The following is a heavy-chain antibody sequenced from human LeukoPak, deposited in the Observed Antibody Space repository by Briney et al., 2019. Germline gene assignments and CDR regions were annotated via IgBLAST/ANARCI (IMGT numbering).Heavy chain of an antibody. CDR1: GFTFSSYG. V-gene: IGHV3-30*02. J-gene: IGHJ4*02. Sequence: GGSLRLSCAASGFTFSSYGMHWVRQAPGKGLEWVAFIRFDGSKTYYADSVKGRFTISRDNSKNTLYLQMNNLRAEDTAVYYCAKTRGSGPFDYWGQGTLVTVSS. D-gene: IGHD3-10*01. CDR2: IRFDGSKT. CDR3: AKTRGSGPFDY.